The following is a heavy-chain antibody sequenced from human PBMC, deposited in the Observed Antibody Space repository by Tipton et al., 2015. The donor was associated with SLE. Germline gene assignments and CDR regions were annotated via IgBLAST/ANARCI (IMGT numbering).Heavy chain of an antibody. CDR3: GRDISTYSYDSSGFYYFDN. D-gene: IGHD3-22*01. J-gene: IGHJ4*02. CDR1: GFTFGDYA. V-gene: IGHV3-49*03. CDR2: IRSKAYGATT. Sequence: SLRLSCIASGFTFGDYAMSWFRQAPGKGLEGVGFIRSKAYGATTEYAASVKGRFTISRDDSKGIAYLQMNSLKTEDTAVYYCGRDISTYSYDSSGFYYFDNWGQGTLVTVSS.